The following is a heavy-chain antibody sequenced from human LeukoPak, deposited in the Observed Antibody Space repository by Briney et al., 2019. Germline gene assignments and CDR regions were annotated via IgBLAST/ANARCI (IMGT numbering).Heavy chain of an antibody. Sequence: SETLSLTCTVSGGSINSSGTYWGWIRQPPGKGLECVGSVYDSENTYYNPSLKSRVTISVDTSKNQFSLKLRSVTAADTAVYYCARFDDYDAFDIWGQGTMVTVSS. J-gene: IGHJ3*02. V-gene: IGHV4-39*01. CDR3: ARFDDYDAFDI. D-gene: IGHD4-11*01. CDR1: GGSINSSGTY. CDR2: VYDSENT.